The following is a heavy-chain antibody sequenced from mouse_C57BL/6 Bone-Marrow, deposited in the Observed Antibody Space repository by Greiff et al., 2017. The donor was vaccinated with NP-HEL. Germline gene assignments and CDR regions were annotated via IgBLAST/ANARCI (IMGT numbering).Heavy chain of an antibody. CDR2: IYPGDGDT. J-gene: IGHJ2*01. D-gene: IGHD1-1*01. Sequence: QVQLQQSGPELVKPGDSVKISCKASGYAFSSSWMNWVKQRPGKGLEWIGRIYPGDGDTNYNGKFKGKATLTADKSSSTAYMQLSSLTSEDSAVYFCARRDGISSYFDYWGQVTTLTVSS. CDR1: GYAFSSSW. CDR3: ARRDGISSYFDY. V-gene: IGHV1-82*01.